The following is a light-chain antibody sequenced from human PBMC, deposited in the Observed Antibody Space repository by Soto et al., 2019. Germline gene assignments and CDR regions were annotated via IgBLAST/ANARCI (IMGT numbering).Light chain of an antibody. Sequence: IMMTQSPATLSVSPGERATLSCGASQSVNSKLAWYQQKPGQAPRLLMHDASTRATGIPARFSGSGSGTEFTLTISSLQSEDFAVYYCQQYNNWPLGFGGGTKVEIK. V-gene: IGKV3-15*01. CDR3: QQYNNWPLG. CDR1: QSVNSK. CDR2: DAS. J-gene: IGKJ4*01.